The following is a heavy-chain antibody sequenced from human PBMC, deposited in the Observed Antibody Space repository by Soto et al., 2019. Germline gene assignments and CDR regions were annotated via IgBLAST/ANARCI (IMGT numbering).Heavy chain of an antibody. J-gene: IGHJ6*02. Sequence: PSETLSLTCAVSGYSIASGYYWAWIRQSPGKGLEWIGSIYHAGSVYYNPSLNGRVALSMDTSKNRFSLKLTSVTAADTAVYYCARTFDYYGMDVWGQGTTVTVSS. CDR2: IYHAGSV. CDR3: ARTFDYYGMDV. CDR1: GYSIASGYY. V-gene: IGHV4-38-2*01.